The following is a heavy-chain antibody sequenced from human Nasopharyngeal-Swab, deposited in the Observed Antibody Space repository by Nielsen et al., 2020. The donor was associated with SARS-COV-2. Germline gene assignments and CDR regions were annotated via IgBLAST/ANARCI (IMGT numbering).Heavy chain of an antibody. CDR3: AREGSSGWYPVRVSFDI. Sequence: LSLTCAASGFTFSSYSMNWVRQAPGKGLEWVSSISSSSSYIYYADSVKGRFTISRDNAKNSLYLQMNSLRAEDTAVYYCAREGSSGWYPVRVSFDIWGQGTMVTVSS. CDR1: GFTFSSYS. V-gene: IGHV3-21*01. D-gene: IGHD6-19*01. CDR2: ISSSSSYI. J-gene: IGHJ3*02.